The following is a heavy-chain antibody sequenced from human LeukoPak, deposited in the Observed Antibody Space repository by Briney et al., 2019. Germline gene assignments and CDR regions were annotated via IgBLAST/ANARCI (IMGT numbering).Heavy chain of an antibody. Sequence: SETLSLTCTVSGGSISSYYWSWIRQPPGKGLEWIGFIYDSGSTNYNPSLKSRVTISVDTSKNQFSLKLRSVTAADTAVYYCARHSVSGWWFDYWGQGTLVTVSS. J-gene: IGHJ5*01. D-gene: IGHD6-19*01. CDR1: GGSISSYY. CDR2: IYDSGST. V-gene: IGHV4-59*01. CDR3: ARHSVSGWWFDY.